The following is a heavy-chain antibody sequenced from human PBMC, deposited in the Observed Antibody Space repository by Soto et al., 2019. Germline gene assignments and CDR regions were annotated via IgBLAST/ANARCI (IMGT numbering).Heavy chain of an antibody. CDR2: TSYDGSNK. J-gene: IGHJ4*02. D-gene: IGHD3-16*01. CDR3: ARWGTSGGLDV. V-gene: IGHV3-30*19. Sequence: QVQLVESGGGVVQPGTSLRLSCVGSGFTFRSYVIHWVRQAPGKGLEWVALTSYDGSNKYYDDSVKGRFTISRDNSRNTVDLQIYSLSLEHTALYYCARWGTSGGLDVWGQGTLVSVSS. CDR1: GFTFRSYV.